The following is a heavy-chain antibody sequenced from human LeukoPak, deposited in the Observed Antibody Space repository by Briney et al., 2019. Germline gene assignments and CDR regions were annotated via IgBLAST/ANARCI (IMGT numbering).Heavy chain of an antibody. CDR1: GFTFRSYA. D-gene: IGHD3-16*01. CDR3: AKDMIIMITFGGVHFDY. CDR2: ISGSGDST. J-gene: IGHJ4*02. Sequence: QTGGSLRLSCAASGFTFRSYAMSWVRQAPGKGLEWVSVISGSGDSTYYADSVKGRFTISRDSSKNTLYLQMNSLRAEDTAVYYCAKDMIIMITFGGVHFDYWGQGTLVTVSS. V-gene: IGHV3-23*01.